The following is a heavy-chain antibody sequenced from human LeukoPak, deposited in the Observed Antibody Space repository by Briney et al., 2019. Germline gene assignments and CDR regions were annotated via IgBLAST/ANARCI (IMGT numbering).Heavy chain of an antibody. CDR3: ARDAEYYYDSSGYYPYYFDY. CDR2: ISSSSSYI. CDR1: GFTFSSYS. J-gene: IGHJ4*02. V-gene: IGHV3-21*01. Sequence: PGGSLRLSCAASGFTFSSYSMNWVRQAPGKGLELVSSISSSSSYIYYADSVKGRFTISRDNAKNSLYLQMNSLRAEDTAVYYCARDAEYYYDSSGYYPYYFDYWGQGTLVTVSS. D-gene: IGHD3-22*01.